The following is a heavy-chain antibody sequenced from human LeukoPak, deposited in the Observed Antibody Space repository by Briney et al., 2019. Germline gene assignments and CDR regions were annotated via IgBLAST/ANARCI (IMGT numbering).Heavy chain of an antibody. CDR3: ARGEYYYDGGY. Sequence: PGGSLRLSCAASGFTFSSYGMHWVRQAPGKGLEWVAVIWYDGSNKYYADSVKGRFTISRDNSKNTLYLQMSSLRAEDTAVYYCARGEYYYDGGYWGQGTLVTVSS. J-gene: IGHJ4*02. V-gene: IGHV3-33*01. CDR2: IWYDGSNK. CDR1: GFTFSSYG. D-gene: IGHD3-22*01.